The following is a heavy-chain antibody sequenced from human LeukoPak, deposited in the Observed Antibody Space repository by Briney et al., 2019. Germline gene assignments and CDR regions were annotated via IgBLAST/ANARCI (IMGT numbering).Heavy chain of an antibody. J-gene: IGHJ6*03. V-gene: IGHV1-2*02. CDR2: INPNSGGT. CDR3: ARDAGYDSYYYYYYMDV. CDR1: GYTFTGYY. D-gene: IGHD5-12*01. Sequence: ASVKVSCKASGYTFTGYYMHWVRQAPGQGLEWMGWINPNSGGTNYAQKFQGRVTMTRDTSISTAYMELSRLRSDDTAVYYCARDAGYDSYYYYYYMDVWGKGTTVTISS.